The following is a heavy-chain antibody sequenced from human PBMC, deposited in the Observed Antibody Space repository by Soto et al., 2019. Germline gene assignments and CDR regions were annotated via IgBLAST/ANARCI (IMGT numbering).Heavy chain of an antibody. CDR2: TYYRSKWHN. D-gene: IGHD3-9*01. V-gene: IGHV6-1*01. CDR3: ARGRYFAKDV. Sequence: QVQLQQSGPGLVKPSQILSLTCAISGDSVSSNSAAWNWIRPSPSRGLEWLGRTYYRSKWHNEYAVSEKSRIHLKPDTAKNQGSLQLNSVTPEDTAVYYCARGRYFAKDVWGQGTTVTVAS. J-gene: IGHJ6*02. CDR1: GDSVSSNSAA.